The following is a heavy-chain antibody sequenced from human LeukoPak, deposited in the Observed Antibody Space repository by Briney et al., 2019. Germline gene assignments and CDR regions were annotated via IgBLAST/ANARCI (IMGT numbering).Heavy chain of an antibody. D-gene: IGHD6-13*01. V-gene: IGHV3-20*04. CDR3: ARSTGTTWYGYYFDS. Sequence: RPGGSLRVSCAASGFTFDDYGMSWVRQAPGKGLEWVSGINWNGDSTGYVESVKGRFTISRDNAKNSLYLQMNSLRAEDTAFYYCARSTGTTWYGYYFDSWGQGTLVTVSS. CDR2: INWNGDST. J-gene: IGHJ4*02. CDR1: GFTFDDYG.